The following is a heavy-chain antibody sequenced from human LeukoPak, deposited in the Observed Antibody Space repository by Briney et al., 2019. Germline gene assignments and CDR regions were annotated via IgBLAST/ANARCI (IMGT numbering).Heavy chain of an antibody. CDR3: AKDHVPSSRYGGLLGY. Sequence: GGSLRLSCAASGFTFNSYGMFWVRQAPGKGLEWLTHISYDGSDKSYADSVKGRFTISRDDSKNTLFLQMNSLQAEDTAVYYCAKDHVPSSRYGGLLGYWGQGALVTVSS. CDR2: ISYDGSDK. V-gene: IGHV3-30*18. J-gene: IGHJ4*02. D-gene: IGHD1-1*01. CDR1: GFTFNSYG.